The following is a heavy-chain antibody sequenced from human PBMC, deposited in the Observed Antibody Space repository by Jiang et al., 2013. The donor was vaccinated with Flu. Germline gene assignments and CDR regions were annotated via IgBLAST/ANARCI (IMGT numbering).Heavy chain of an antibody. J-gene: IGHJ6*02. V-gene: IGHV1-69*06. CDR3: ARGECEWLPSSEPNPESCPYYYYYGMDV. CDR2: IIPIFGTA. Sequence: SGAEVKKPGSSVKVSCKASGGTFSSYAISWVRQAPGQGLEWMGGIIPIFGTANYAQKFQGRVTITADKSTSTAYMELSSLRSEDTAVYYCARGECEWLPSSEPNPESCPYYYYYGMDVWGQGTTVTVSS. CDR1: GGTFSSYA. D-gene: IGHD5-12*01.